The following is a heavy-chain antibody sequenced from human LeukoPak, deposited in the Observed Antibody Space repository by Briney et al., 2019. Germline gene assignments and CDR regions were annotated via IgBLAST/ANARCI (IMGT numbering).Heavy chain of an antibody. CDR3: ARAASGSIDY. V-gene: IGHV6-1*01. CDR1: GDSVSSNSAA. J-gene: IGHJ4*02. D-gene: IGHD5-12*01. Sequence: SQTLSLTCAISGDSVSSNSAAWNWIRQSPSRGLEWLGRTYQRSKWYTEYAVSVKSRIIINPDTSRNQFSLQLNSVTPEDTAVYYCARAASGSIDYWGQGTLVTVSS. CDR2: TYQRSKWYT.